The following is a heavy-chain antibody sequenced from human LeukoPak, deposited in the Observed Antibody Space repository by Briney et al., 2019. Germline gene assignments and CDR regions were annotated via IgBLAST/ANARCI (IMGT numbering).Heavy chain of an antibody. CDR3: VRDGGVSGYDLLDY. V-gene: IGHV3-7*01. J-gene: IGHJ4*02. D-gene: IGHD5-12*01. CDR1: GFIFSNYW. CDR2: INQDGSKE. Sequence: GGSLRLSCTASGFIFSNYWMTWVRQAPGKGLEWVAQINQDGSKEYYIDSVRARFSISRDNARNSLSLQMNSLRAEDTAVYYCVRDGGVSGYDLLDYWGQGTLVTVSS.